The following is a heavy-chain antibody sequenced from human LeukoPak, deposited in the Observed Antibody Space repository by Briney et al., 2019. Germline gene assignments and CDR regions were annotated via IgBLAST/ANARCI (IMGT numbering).Heavy chain of an antibody. CDR2: INHSGST. J-gene: IGHJ6*02. CDR3: ARSPGLLWYSPQYYYYGMDV. D-gene: IGHD2-15*01. V-gene: IGHV4-34*01. Sequence: PSETLSLTCAVYGGSFSGYYWSWIRQPPGKGLEWIGEINHSGSTNYNPSLKSRVTISVDTSKNQSSLKLSSVTAADTAVYYCARSPGLLWYSPQYYYYGMDVWGQGTTVTVSS. CDR1: GGSFSGYY.